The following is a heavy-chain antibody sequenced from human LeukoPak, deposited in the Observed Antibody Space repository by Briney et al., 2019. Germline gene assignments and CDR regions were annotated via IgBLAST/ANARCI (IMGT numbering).Heavy chain of an antibody. CDR1: GFTVNTND. CDR2: ISSSSSYI. J-gene: IGHJ6*02. Sequence: GGSLRLSCAASGFTVNTNDMSWVRQAPGKGLEWVSSISSSSSYIYYADSVKGRFTISRDNAKNSLYLQMNSLRAEDTAVYYCARDSGYYYYGMDVWGQGTTVTVSS. CDR3: ARDSGYYYYGMDV. V-gene: IGHV3-21*01.